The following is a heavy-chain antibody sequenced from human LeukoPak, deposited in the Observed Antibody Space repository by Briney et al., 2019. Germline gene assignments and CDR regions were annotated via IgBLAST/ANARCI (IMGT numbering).Heavy chain of an antibody. D-gene: IGHD6-13*01. V-gene: IGHV3-74*01. CDR1: GFTLSTYL. J-gene: IGHJ4*02. Sequence: GGSLRLSCAASGFTLSTYLMHWVRHGPGKGLVWVSCNNSDGSRTTYADSVKGRFTISRDNDKNTLYLQMNTLRVEDTAVDYCARGSWSAADTNIDYWGQGTLVTVSS. CDR2: NNSDGSRT. CDR3: ARGSWSAADTNIDY.